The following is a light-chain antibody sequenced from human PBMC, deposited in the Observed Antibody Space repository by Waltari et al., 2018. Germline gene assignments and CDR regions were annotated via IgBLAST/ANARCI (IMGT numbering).Light chain of an antibody. CDR3: QQSYSTPYT. CDR1: QSIRTY. V-gene: IGKV1-39*01. Sequence: DIQMTQSPSSLSASVGDRVTITCRASQSIRTYLNWYQQKPGKAPKLRIYAASSLQSGVPSRFSGSGAGTDLRLTISSLQPEDFATYYCQQSYSTPYTFGQGTKLEIK. J-gene: IGKJ2*01. CDR2: AAS.